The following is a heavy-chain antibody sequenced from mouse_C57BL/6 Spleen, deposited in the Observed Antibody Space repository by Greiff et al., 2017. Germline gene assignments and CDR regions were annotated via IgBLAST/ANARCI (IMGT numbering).Heavy chain of an antibody. CDR1: GFTFSSYG. J-gene: IGHJ2*01. V-gene: IGHV5-6*01. CDR3: ARDSYYYGSSYLDY. D-gene: IGHD1-1*01. Sequence: EVMLVESGGDLVKPGGSLKLSCAASGFTFSSYGMSWVRQTPDKRLEWVATISSGGSYTYYPDSVKGRFTISRDKAKNTLYLQMSSLKSEDTAMYYCARDSYYYGSSYLDYWGQGTTLTVSS. CDR2: ISSGGSYT.